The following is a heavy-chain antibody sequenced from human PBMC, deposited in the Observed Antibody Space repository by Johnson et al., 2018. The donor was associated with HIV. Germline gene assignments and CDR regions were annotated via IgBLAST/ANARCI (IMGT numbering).Heavy chain of an antibody. Sequence: QVQLVESGGGVVQPGRSLRLSCAASGFTFSDYGMHWVRQAPGKGLEWVALIWYDGSNKYYVDSVKGRFTISRDNSKNTLYLQMSSLRAEDTAVYYCARDPLAVAGTPPSGAFDIWGQGTMVTVSS. J-gene: IGHJ3*02. D-gene: IGHD6-19*01. CDR3: ARDPLAVAGTPPSGAFDI. CDR2: IWYDGSNK. V-gene: IGHV3-33*01. CDR1: GFTFSDYG.